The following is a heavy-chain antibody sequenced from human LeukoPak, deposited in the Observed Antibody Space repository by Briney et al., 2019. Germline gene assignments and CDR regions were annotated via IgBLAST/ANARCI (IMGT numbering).Heavy chain of an antibody. J-gene: IGHJ4*02. D-gene: IGHD2-21*02. CDR3: AREGRPYCGGDCYVDY. CDR2: INAGNGDT. CDR1: GYSFTRYT. V-gene: IGHV1-3*03. Sequence: ASVKVSCKASGYSFTRYTIHWVRQAPGQRLEWMGWINAGNGDTKYSQEFQGRVTITRDTSASTAYMEVSSLKSEDMAVYYCAREGRPYCGGDCYVDYWGQGTLVTVSS.